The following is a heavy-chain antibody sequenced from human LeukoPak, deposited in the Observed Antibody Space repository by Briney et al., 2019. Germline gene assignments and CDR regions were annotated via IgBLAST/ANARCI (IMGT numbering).Heavy chain of an antibody. D-gene: IGHD3-3*01. V-gene: IGHV4-59*01. CDR3: ARGFGVVTYYYFDY. Sequence: PSETLSLTCTVSGGSISSYYWSWIRQPPGKGLEWIGYVYYSGSTNYNPSLKSRVTISVDTSKNQFSLKLSSVTAADTAVYYCARGFGVVTYYYFDYWGQGTLVTVSS. CDR2: VYYSGST. CDR1: GGSISSYY. J-gene: IGHJ4*02.